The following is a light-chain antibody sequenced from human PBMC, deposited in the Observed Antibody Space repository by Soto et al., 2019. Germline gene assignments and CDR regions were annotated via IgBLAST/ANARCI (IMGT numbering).Light chain of an antibody. CDR1: QSLLHSSGYNY. J-gene: IGKJ1*01. CDR2: LGS. CDR3: MQPLQTPWT. Sequence: DIVMTQSPLSVRFTPGDPASISCRSSQSLLHSSGYNYLHWYLQKPGQSPQLLISLGSDRSSGVPDRFSGSGSGTDFTLNISRVEAEDVGVYYCMQPLQTPWTFGQGTKVAIK. V-gene: IGKV2-28*01.